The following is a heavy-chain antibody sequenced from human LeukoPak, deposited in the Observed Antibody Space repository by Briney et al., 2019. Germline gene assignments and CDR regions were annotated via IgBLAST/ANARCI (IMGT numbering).Heavy chain of an antibody. CDR3: ARDYVGDNWFDP. CDR2: ISPNSGGT. CDR1: GYTFTDYY. Sequence: ASVKVSCKASGYTFTDYYMHWVRQAPGQGLEWRGWISPNSGGTNYAQKFQGRVTMTRDTSISTAYMELSRLRSGDTAVYYCARDYVGDNWFDPWGQGTLVTVSS. J-gene: IGHJ5*02. V-gene: IGHV1-2*02. D-gene: IGHD3-16*01.